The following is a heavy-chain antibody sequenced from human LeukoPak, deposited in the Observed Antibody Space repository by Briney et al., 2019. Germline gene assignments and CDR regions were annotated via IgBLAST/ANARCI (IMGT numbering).Heavy chain of an antibody. V-gene: IGHV3-23*01. CDR3: AKVKDTIGSRFDY. CDR2: ITGTGGNT. D-gene: IGHD3-22*01. CDR1: GFTFRSYD. Sequence: PGGSLRLSCAASGFTFRSYDMSWVRQAPRKGLEWVSDITGTGGNTYYADSVKGRFTISRDNSKNTLYLQMNSLRDEDTAVYYCAKVKDTIGSRFDYWSQGTLVTVSS. J-gene: IGHJ4*02.